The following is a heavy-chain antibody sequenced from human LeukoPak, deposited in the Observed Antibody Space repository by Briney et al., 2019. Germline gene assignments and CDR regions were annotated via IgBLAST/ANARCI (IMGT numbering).Heavy chain of an antibody. V-gene: IGHV1-8*01. D-gene: IGHD6-13*01. CDR1: GYTFTSYD. CDR3: ARGLAAAGKDYYYYGMDV. CDR2: RTTKSGNT. Sequence: GASVKVSCTASGYTFTSYDINWGRQATGQGLEWMGGRTTKSGNTGDAQKFQGRVTMTRNSSISTAYMELSSLRSEGKAVYYCARGLAAAGKDYYYYGMDVWGQRTTFTVSS. J-gene: IGHJ6*02.